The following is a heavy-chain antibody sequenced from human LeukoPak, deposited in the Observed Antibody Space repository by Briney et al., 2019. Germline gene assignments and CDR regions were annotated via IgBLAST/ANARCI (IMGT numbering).Heavy chain of an antibody. J-gene: IGHJ4*02. CDR3: AKDSAMVRGVLDY. V-gene: IGHV3-23*01. Sequence: HPAGSLRLSCAASAFTFTSYAMSCVRQAPGKGLEWVSAISGSGGSTYYADSVKGRFTISRDNSKNTLYLQMNSLRAEDTAVYYCAKDSAMVRGVLDYWGQGTLVTVSS. CDR2: ISGSGGST. D-gene: IGHD3-10*01. CDR1: AFTFTSYA.